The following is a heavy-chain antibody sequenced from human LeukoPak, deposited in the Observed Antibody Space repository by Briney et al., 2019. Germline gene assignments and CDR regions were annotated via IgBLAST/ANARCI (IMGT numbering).Heavy chain of an antibody. Sequence: GGSLSLSCAVSGFTFSSFWMHWVRQAPGKGLVWVSRINTDGSSTTYADSVKGRFTISRDNAKNTLSLQMNSLRAEDTAVYYCVRELYYFDYWGQGTLVTVSS. CDR2: INTDGSST. CDR1: GFTFSSFW. V-gene: IGHV3-74*01. J-gene: IGHJ4*02. CDR3: VRELYYFDY.